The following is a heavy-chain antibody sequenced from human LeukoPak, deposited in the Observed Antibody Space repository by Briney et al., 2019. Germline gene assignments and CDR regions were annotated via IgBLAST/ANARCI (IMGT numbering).Heavy chain of an antibody. V-gene: IGHV1-2*02. J-gene: IGHJ4*02. CDR2: INPNSGGT. D-gene: IGHD1-7*01. Sequence: ASVKVSCKASGYTFTGYYMRWVRQAPGQGLEWMGWINPNSGGTNYAQKFQGRVTMTRDTSISTAYMELSRLRSDDTAVYYCARTPSRRNLPYYFDSWGQGTLVTVSS. CDR3: ARTPSRRNLPYYFDS. CDR1: GYTFTGYY.